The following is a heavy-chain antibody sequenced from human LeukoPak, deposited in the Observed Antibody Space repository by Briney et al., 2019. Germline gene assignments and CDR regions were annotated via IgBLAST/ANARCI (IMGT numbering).Heavy chain of an antibody. CDR2: INPNSGGT. CDR3: ARDGGSSHYYYYYYMDV. J-gene: IGHJ6*03. CDR1: GYTFTGYY. D-gene: IGHD6-6*01. Sequence: ASVKVSCKASGYTFTGYYMHWVRQAPGQGLEWMGWINPNSGGTNYAQKFQGRVTMTRDTSISTAYMELSRLRSDDTAVYYCARDGGSSHYYYYYYMDVWGKGTTVTVSS. V-gene: IGHV1-2*02.